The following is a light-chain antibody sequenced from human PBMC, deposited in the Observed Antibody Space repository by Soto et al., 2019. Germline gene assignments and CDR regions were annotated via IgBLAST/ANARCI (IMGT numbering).Light chain of an antibody. J-gene: IGKJ4*01. CDR1: QSVGVN. CDR2: GAS. Sequence: EIVMTQSPATLSVSPGEGATLSCRAGQSVGVNLAWYQQMPGQAPRLLIYGASTRATGVPARFSGSGSGTDFTLTISSLQSEDFAVNYCQQYEGWPPQLTFGGGTKV. CDR3: QQYEGWPPQLT. V-gene: IGKV3-15*01.